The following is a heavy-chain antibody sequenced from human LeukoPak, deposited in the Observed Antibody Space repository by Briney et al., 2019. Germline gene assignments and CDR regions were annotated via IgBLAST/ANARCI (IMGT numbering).Heavy chain of an antibody. V-gene: IGHV3-30*03. J-gene: IGHJ4*02. CDR1: GFTFSSYS. D-gene: IGHD6-13*01. CDR3: ARGYSSTLSIGGY. CDR2: ISYDGSNK. Sequence: PGGSLRLSCAASGFTFSSYSMNWVRQAPGKGLEWVAVISYDGSNKYYADSVKGRFTISRDNSKNTLYLQMKSLRAEDTAVYYCARGYSSTLSIGGYWGQGTLVTVSS.